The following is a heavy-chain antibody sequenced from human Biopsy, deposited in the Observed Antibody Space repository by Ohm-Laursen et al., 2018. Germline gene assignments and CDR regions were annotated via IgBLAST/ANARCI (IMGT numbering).Heavy chain of an antibody. V-gene: IGHV3-11*01. CDR3: ATSSIGIQLFRSLDM. D-gene: IGHD1-1*01. J-gene: IGHJ3*02. CDR2: ISFHGNDI. Sequence: GSLRLSCTASGFTFSNYAMSWVRQAPGKGLEWLSHISFHGNDIYYADSVKGRFTISRDNARNSLYLLMNSLRAEDTAMYYCATSSIGIQLFRSLDMWGQGTKVTVSS. CDR1: GFTFSNYA.